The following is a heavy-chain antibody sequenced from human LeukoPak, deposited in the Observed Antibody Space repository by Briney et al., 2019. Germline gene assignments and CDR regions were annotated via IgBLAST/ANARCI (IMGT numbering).Heavy chain of an antibody. J-gene: IGHJ3*02. Sequence: KPSETLSLTYTVSGGSISSYYWSWIRQPAGKGLEWIGRIYTSGSTNYNPSLKSRVTMSVDTSKNQFSLKLGSVTAADTAVYYCAGRKGRLGELSSFDAFDIWSQGTMVTVSS. D-gene: IGHD3-16*02. CDR3: AGRKGRLGELSSFDAFDI. CDR1: GGSISSYY. CDR2: IYTSGST. V-gene: IGHV4-4*07.